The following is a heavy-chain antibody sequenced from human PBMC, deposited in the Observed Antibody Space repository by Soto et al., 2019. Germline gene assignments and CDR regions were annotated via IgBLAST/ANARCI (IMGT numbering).Heavy chain of an antibody. D-gene: IGHD3-16*02. CDR3: ARDGGRYHDAFDF. Sequence: VHLVQSGAEVKRPGASLKVSCKASGYTFTNYAMHWVRQAPGQSLEWMGWINVNTGDTKHSHKFRDRVTITRNTSATTVYMELTSLKSGDTSVYFCARDGGRYHDAFDFWGPGTMVTVSS. V-gene: IGHV1-3*01. CDR2: INVNTGDT. J-gene: IGHJ3*01. CDR1: GYTFTNYA.